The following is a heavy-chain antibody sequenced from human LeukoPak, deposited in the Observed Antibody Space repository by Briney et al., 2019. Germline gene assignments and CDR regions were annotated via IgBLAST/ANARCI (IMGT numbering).Heavy chain of an antibody. D-gene: IGHD3-10*01. CDR2: INPNSGGT. J-gene: IGHJ6*02. CDR3: ASPNYYGSGSYRYYYYGMDV. Sequence: GASVKVSCKASGYTFTSYYMHWVRQAPGQGLEWMGWINPNSGGTNYAQKFQGRVTMTRDTSISTAYMELSRLRSDDTAVYYCASPNYYGSGSYRYYYYGMDVWGQGTTVTVSS. CDR1: GYTFTSYY. V-gene: IGHV1-2*02.